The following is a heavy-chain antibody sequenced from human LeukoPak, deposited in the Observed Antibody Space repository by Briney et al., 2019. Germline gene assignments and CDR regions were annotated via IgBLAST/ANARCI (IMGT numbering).Heavy chain of an antibody. V-gene: IGHV4-38-2*01. J-gene: IGHJ4*02. CDR2: IYHSGST. D-gene: IGHD2-2*01. CDR1: GYSINSGYY. CDR3: ARQYCSSTSCPFGY. Sequence: PSETLSLTCAVPGYSINSGYYWGWIRQPPGKGLEWIGSIYHSGSTYYNPSLKSRVTISVDTSKNQFSLKLSSVTAADTAVYYCARQYCSSTSCPFGYWGQGTLVTVSS.